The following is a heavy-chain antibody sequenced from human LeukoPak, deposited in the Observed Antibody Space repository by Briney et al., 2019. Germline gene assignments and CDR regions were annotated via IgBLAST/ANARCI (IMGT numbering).Heavy chain of an antibody. CDR2: MNPKSGNT. CDR3: ARVNGLPDY. J-gene: IGHJ4*02. V-gene: IGHV1-8*01. CDR1: GYTFTSYD. D-gene: IGHD2-8*01. Sequence: GASVKVSCKASGYTFTSYDINWVRQATGQGLEWMGWMNPKSGNTGYAQRFQGKVTMTRDTSISTACMELSSLTFDDTAIYYCARVNGLPDYWGQGTLVTVSS.